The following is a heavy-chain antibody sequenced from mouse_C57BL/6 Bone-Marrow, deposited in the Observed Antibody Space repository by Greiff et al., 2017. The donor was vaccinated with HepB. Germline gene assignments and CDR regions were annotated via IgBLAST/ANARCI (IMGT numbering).Heavy chain of an antibody. Sequence: DVKLVESGGGLVKPGGSLKLSCAASVFTFSDYGMHWVRQAPEKGLEWVAYISSGSSTIYYADTVKGRFTISRDNAKNTLFLQMTSLRSEDTAMYYCARVRPHYYAMDYWGQGTSVTVSS. CDR1: VFTFSDYG. D-gene: IGHD6-1*01. CDR3: ARVRPHYYAMDY. J-gene: IGHJ4*01. V-gene: IGHV5-17*01. CDR2: ISSGSSTI.